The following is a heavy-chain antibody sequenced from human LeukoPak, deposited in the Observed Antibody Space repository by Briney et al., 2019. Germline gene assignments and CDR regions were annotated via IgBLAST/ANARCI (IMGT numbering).Heavy chain of an antibody. V-gene: IGHV1-46*01. CDR3: ASLGSGSAGGDY. D-gene: IGHD3-10*02. CDR2: INPSGGST. J-gene: IGHJ4*02. CDR1: GYTFTSYY. Sequence: ASVKVSCRASGYTFTSYYMHWVRQAPGQGLEWMGIINPSGGSTSYAQKFQGRVTMTRDTSTSTVYMELSSLRSEDTAVYYCASLGSGSAGGDYWGQGTLVTVSS.